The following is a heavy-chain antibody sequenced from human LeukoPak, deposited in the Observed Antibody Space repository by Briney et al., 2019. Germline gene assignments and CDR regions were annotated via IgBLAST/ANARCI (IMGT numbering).Heavy chain of an antibody. CDR1: GGSISSYY. V-gene: IGHV4-59*08. Sequence: SETLSLTCTVSGGSISSYYWSWIRQPPGKGLEWIGYIYYSGTTNYNPSLKSRVTILVDTSKNQFSLNLSSVTAADTAVYYCARRGIAAAGCVYSGQGTLVTVSS. J-gene: IGHJ4*02. CDR3: ARRGIAAAGCVY. CDR2: IYYSGTT. D-gene: IGHD6-13*01.